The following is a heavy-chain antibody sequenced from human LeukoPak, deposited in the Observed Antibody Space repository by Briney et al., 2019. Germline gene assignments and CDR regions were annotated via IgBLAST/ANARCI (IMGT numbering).Heavy chain of an antibody. V-gene: IGHV3-66*01. CDR1: GFTVSSKY. J-gene: IGHJ4*02. Sequence: PGGALRLSCAASGFTVSSKYMGWVRQAPGKGLEWVSVIHPRGTIYYADSVKGTFTISRDNSKNTLYLEMNTLRVEDTAVYYCAMYSSAWYAVYWGQGTLVPDSS. CDR3: AMYSSAWYAVY. CDR2: IHPRGTI. D-gene: IGHD6-19*01.